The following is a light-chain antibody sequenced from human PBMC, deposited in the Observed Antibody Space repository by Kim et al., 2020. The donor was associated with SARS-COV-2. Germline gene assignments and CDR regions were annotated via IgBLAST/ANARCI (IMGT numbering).Light chain of an antibody. V-gene: IGKV1-33*01. CDR3: QQYDILPIT. CDR1: HDIHNY. CDR2: DTS. Sequence: ASVGDSVTIACQSSHDIHNYLNCYQQKQGKAPDLLIYDTSNLKAGVPSRFSGSVSGTYFTFTISSLQPEDVATYYCQQYDILPITFGQGTRLEIK. J-gene: IGKJ5*01.